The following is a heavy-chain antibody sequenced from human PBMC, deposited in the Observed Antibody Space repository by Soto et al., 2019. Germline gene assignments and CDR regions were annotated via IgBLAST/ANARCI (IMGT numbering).Heavy chain of an antibody. V-gene: IGHV3-11*01. D-gene: IGHD6-13*01. CDR2: ISSSGSTI. Sequence: GGPLRLSCAASGFTFSDYYMSWIRQAPGKGPEWVSYISSSGSTIYYADSVKGRFTISRDNAKNSLYLQMNSLRAEDTAVYYCAREGRSIAAVDPWGQGTLVTVSS. CDR3: AREGRSIAAVDP. CDR1: GFTFSDYY. J-gene: IGHJ5*02.